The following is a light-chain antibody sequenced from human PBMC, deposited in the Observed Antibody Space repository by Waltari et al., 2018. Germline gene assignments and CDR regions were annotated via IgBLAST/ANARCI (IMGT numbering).Light chain of an antibody. V-gene: IGKV3-11*01. CDR3: PQRSKWPLT. CDR2: DAS. J-gene: IGKJ4*01. CDR1: QSITNY. Sequence: SCTASQSITNYLAWYQLKPGQARRLLIYDASNRATGIPARFICSGSGTDFTLTINILDPEDSALSYFPQRSKWPLTFGGGTKVEI.